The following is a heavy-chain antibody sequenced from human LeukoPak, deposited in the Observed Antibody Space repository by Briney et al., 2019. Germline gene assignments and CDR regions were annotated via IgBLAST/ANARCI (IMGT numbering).Heavy chain of an antibody. CDR2: IWYDGSNK. D-gene: IGHD3-3*01. CDR1: GFTFSSYG. V-gene: IGHV3-33*01. Sequence: GGSLRPSCAASGFTFSSYGMHWVRQAPGKGLEWVAVIWYDGSNKYYADSVKGRFTISRDNSKNTLYLQMNSLRAEDTAVYYCARELRFLEWRTIDYWGQGTLVTVSS. CDR3: ARELRFLEWRTIDY. J-gene: IGHJ4*02.